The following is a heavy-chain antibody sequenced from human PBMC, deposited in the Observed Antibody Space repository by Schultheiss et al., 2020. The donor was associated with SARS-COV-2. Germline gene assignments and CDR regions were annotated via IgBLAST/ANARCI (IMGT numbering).Heavy chain of an antibody. Sequence: GGSLRLSCAASGFTFSSYSMNWVRQAPGKGLGWVSRINSDGSSTSYADSVKGRFTISRDNAKNSLYLQVNSLRAEDTAVYYCARVGSVAYGGMDVWGQGTTVTVSS. CDR3: ARVGSVAYGGMDV. CDR2: INSDGSST. D-gene: IGHD5/OR15-5a*01. J-gene: IGHJ6*02. CDR1: GFTFSSYS. V-gene: IGHV3-74*01.